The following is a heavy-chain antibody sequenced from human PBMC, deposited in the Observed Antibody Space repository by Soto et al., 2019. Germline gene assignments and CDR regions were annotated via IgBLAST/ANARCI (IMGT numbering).Heavy chain of an antibody. V-gene: IGHV4-59*01. CDR3: ARDSDYGPHFDY. CDR2: IYYSGST. CDR1: GGSISSYY. J-gene: IGHJ4*02. Sequence: PSETLSLTCTVSGGSISSYYWSWIRQPPGKGLEWIGYIYYSGSTNYNPSLKSRVTISVDTSKNQFSLKLSSVTAADTAVYYCARDSDYGPHFDYWGQGTLVTVS. D-gene: IGHD3-10*01.